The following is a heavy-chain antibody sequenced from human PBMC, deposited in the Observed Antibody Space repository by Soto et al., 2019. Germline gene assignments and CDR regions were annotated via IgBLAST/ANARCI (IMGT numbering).Heavy chain of an antibody. Sequence: ASVKVSCKASGYTFTSYGISWVRQAPGQGLEWMGWINPNSGGTNYAQKFQGWVTMTRDTSISTAYMELSRLRSDDTAVYYCARGDYYDSSGYYSIGAFDIWGQGTMVTVSS. CDR2: INPNSGGT. V-gene: IGHV1-2*04. D-gene: IGHD3-22*01. J-gene: IGHJ3*02. CDR3: ARGDYYDSSGYYSIGAFDI. CDR1: GYTFTSYG.